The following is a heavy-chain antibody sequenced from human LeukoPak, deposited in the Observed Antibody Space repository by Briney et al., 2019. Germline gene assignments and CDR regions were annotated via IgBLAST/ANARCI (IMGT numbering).Heavy chain of an antibody. V-gene: IGHV3-23*01. J-gene: IGHJ6*03. Sequence: SGGSLRLSCAASRFTFSSYATSWVRQAPGKGLEWVSGISGSGGSTYYADSVKGRFTISRDNSKNTLYLQMNSLRAEDTAVYYCAKSGGYYYYYMDVWGKGTTVTVSS. D-gene: IGHD1-26*01. CDR1: RFTFSSYA. CDR2: ISGSGGST. CDR3: AKSGGYYYYYMDV.